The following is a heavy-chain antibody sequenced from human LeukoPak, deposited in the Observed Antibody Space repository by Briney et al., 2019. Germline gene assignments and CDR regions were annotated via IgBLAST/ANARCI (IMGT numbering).Heavy chain of an antibody. Sequence: GGSLRLSCAASGFTFSSYNMNWVRQAPGKGLEWVSSISSSSSYIYYADSVKGRFTISRDNAKNSLYLQMNSLRAEDTAVYYCARAPNTVVPAVTYFDYWGQGTLVTVSS. CDR3: ARAPNTVVPAVTYFDY. V-gene: IGHV3-21*01. CDR2: ISSSSSYI. CDR1: GFTFSSYN. D-gene: IGHD2-2*01. J-gene: IGHJ4*02.